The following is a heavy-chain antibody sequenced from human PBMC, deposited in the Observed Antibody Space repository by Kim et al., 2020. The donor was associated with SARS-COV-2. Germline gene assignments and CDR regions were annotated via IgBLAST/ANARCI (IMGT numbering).Heavy chain of an antibody. CDR1: GYSISSGYY. J-gene: IGHJ3*02. V-gene: IGHV4-38-2*02. CDR3: AIARDVVVVAAGPWGASDAFDI. CDR2: IYHSGST. Sequence: SETLSLTCTVSGYSISSGYYWGSIRQPPGKGLEWIGSIYHSGSTYYNPSLKSRVTISVDTSKNQFSLKLSSVTAADTAVYYCAIARDVVVVAAGPWGASDAFDIWGQGTMVTVSS. D-gene: IGHD2-15*01.